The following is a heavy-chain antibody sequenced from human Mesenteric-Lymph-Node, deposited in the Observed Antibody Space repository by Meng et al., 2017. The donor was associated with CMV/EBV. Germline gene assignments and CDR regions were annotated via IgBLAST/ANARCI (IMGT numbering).Heavy chain of an antibody. V-gene: IGHV5-51*01. D-gene: IGHD6-19*01. CDR1: GYSFTNYW. CDR2: IYPGDSDT. J-gene: IGHJ3*02. CDR3: ARQHSSGWYRAFDI. Sequence: GESLKISCTGSGYSFTNYWIGWVRQMPGKGLEWMGIIYPGDSDTRYSPSFQGQITISADNSISTAYLQWSSLKASDTAMYYCARQHSSGWYRAFDIWGQGTMVTVSS.